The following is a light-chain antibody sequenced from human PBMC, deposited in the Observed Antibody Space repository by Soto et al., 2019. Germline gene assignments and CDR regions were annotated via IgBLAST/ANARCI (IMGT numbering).Light chain of an antibody. J-gene: IGKJ4*01. CDR2: AAA. V-gene: IGKV1-6*02. CDR1: QGIGND. CDR3: LQDHNYPLT. Sequence: AIQMAQSPSSLSASVGDRVTITCRASQGIGNDVGWFQQKPGKAPKLLIYAAATLQSGVPSRFSGSRSGTHFSLTISSLQPEDFATYYCLQDHNYPLTFGGGTKVEIK.